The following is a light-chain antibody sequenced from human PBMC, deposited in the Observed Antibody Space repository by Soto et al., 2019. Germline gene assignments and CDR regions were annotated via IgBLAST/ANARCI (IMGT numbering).Light chain of an antibody. V-gene: IGKV1-39*01. CDR1: QSIGNY. CDR3: QQSYITPT. J-gene: IGKJ5*01. CDR2: AAS. Sequence: DIQMTQSPSSLSASVGDRFTMTCRASQSIGNYLNWCQQIPGRAPKLLIYAASSLQSGVPSRFSGSGSGTDFTLTITSVQPEDLATYYCQQSYITPTFGQGTRLEIK.